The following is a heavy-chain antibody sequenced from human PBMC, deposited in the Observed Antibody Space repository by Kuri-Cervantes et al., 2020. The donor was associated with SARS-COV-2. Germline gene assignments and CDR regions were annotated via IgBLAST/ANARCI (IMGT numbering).Heavy chain of an antibody. CDR2: INEDGSEK. D-gene: IGHD3-9*01. J-gene: IGHJ3*01. CDR1: GFMFSRYW. V-gene: IGHV3-7*01. Sequence: GESLKISCAASGFMFSRYWMSWVRQATGKGLEWVADINEDGSEKYYVDSVKCRFTISRDNAKNSLYLQMNILRAEDTAVYYCAYFEVGEHWGQGTMVTVSS. CDR3: AYFEVGEH.